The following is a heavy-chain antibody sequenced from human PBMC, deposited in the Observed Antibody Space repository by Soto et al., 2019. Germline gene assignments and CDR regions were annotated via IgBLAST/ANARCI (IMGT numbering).Heavy chain of an antibody. CDR3: ARVRTWVPAAIQGFDY. Sequence: GGSLRLSCAASGFTFSSYSMNWVRQAPGKGLEWVSSISSSSSYIYYADSVKGRFTISRDNAKNSLYLQMNSLRAEDTAVYYCARVRTWVPAAIQGFDYWGQGTLVTVSS. D-gene: IGHD2-2*02. CDR2: ISSSSSYI. V-gene: IGHV3-21*01. J-gene: IGHJ4*02. CDR1: GFTFSSYS.